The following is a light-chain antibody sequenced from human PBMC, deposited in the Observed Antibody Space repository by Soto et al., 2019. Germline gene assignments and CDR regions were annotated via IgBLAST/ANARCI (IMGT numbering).Light chain of an antibody. CDR3: SSHTRSGTWV. Sequence: QSALTQPASVSGSPGQSITVSCTGTSSDVGGSKYVSWYQQHPGKAPNVMIYDVTHRPSGISVRFSGSKSANTASLTISGLEDEDESDYYCSSHTRSGTWVFGGGTKLTVL. CDR1: SSDVGGSKY. V-gene: IGLV2-14*03. J-gene: IGLJ3*02. CDR2: DVT.